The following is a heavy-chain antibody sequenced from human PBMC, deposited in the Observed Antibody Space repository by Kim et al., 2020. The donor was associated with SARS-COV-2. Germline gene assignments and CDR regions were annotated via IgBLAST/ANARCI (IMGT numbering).Heavy chain of an antibody. V-gene: IGHV4-34*01. Sequence: SETLSLTCAVYGGSFSGYYWSWIRQPPGKGLEWIGEINHSGSTNYNPSLKSRVTISVDTSKNQFSLKLSSVTTADTAAYYCCGGGYSCDSSGYSTVRDF. D-gene: IGHD3-22*01. CDR3: CGGGYSCDSSGYSTVRDF. CDR1: GGSFSGYY. CDR2: INHSGST. J-gene: IGHJ2*01.